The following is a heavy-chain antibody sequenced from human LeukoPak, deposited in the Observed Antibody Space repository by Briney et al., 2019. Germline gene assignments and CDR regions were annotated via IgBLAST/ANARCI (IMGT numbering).Heavy chain of an antibody. CDR2: VSGSGFRI. CDR3: AREGAAAGITVLEYYYYYYYMDV. V-gene: IGHV3-23*01. CDR1: GFTFTSDA. D-gene: IGHD6-13*01. Sequence: PGGSPKLSCVASGFTFTSDAMSWVRQIPGTGLEWVSAVSGSGFRIYYADSVKGRFTISRDNAKNSLYLQMNSLRAEDTAVYYCAREGAAAGITVLEYYYYYYYMDVWGKGTTVTVSS. J-gene: IGHJ6*03.